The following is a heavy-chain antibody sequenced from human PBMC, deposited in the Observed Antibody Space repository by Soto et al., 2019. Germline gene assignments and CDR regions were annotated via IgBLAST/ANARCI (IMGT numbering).Heavy chain of an antibody. Sequence: EVQLVESGGGLVQPGGSLRLSCAASGFTFSSYSMNWVRQAPGKGLEWVSYISSSSSTIYYADSVKGRFTISRDNAKNSLYLQMNSLRAEDTAVYYCARDFLVVAATTCWYFDLWGRGTLVTVSS. CDR3: ARDFLVVAATTCWYFDL. V-gene: IGHV3-48*01. J-gene: IGHJ2*01. D-gene: IGHD2-15*01. CDR1: GFTFSSYS. CDR2: ISSSSSTI.